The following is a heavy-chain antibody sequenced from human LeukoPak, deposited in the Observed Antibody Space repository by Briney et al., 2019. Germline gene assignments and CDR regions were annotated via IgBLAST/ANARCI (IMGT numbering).Heavy chain of an antibody. D-gene: IGHD2-2*01. V-gene: IGHV3-11*05. CDR2: ISDSSSYT. J-gene: IGHJ4*02. CDR1: GFTFSDYY. CDR3: ARDQRYCSSSSCPWEPFDY. Sequence: GGSLRLSCAASGFTFSDYYMSWIRQAPGKGLEWVSYISDSSSYTDYADSEKGRFTISRDNSKNSLYLQMNSLRAEDTAVYYCARDQRYCSSSSCPWEPFDYWGQGTLVTVSS.